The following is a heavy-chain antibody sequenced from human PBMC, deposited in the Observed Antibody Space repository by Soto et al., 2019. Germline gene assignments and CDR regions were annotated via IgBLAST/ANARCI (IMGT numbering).Heavy chain of an antibody. Sequence: QVQLVQSGAEVKKPGASVKVSCKASGYTFTSYYMHWVRQAPGQGLEWMGIINPSGGSTSYAQKFQGRVTMTRDTSTSTVYMELSSLRSEDTAVYYCARVSVVAVNTAMGGIANWFDPWGQGTLVTFSS. J-gene: IGHJ5*02. CDR1: GYTFTSYY. D-gene: IGHD5-18*01. CDR3: ARVSVVAVNTAMGGIANWFDP. V-gene: IGHV1-46*03. CDR2: INPSGGST.